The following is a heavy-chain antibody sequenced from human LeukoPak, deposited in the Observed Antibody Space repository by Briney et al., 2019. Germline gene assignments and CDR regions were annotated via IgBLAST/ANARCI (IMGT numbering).Heavy chain of an antibody. CDR3: ARGGFEGLSDAFDI. V-gene: IGHV1-46*01. CDR1: GYTFTSYY. J-gene: IGHJ3*02. CDR2: INPSGGST. Sequence: GGSLRLSCAASGYTFTSYYMHWVRQAPGQGLEWMGIINPSGGSTSYAQKFQGRVTMTRDMSTSTVYMELSSLRSEDTAVYYCARGGFEGLSDAFDIWGQGTMVTVSS. D-gene: IGHD3-10*01.